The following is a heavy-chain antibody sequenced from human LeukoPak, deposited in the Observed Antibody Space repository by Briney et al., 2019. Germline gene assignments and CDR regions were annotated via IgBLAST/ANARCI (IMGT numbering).Heavy chain of an antibody. CDR2: INSFRGRT. Sequence: GGSLRLSCVVSGFTFRSYAMSWVRQAPGKGLEWVSTINSFRGRTLYGGSMEGRCTISRDTSKNTLYLQMSSLRAEDTAVYYCAKGGSDHYYYAMDVWGQGTTVAVSS. D-gene: IGHD6-19*01. CDR1: GFTFRSYA. J-gene: IGHJ6*02. V-gene: IGHV3-23*01. CDR3: AKGGSDHYYYAMDV.